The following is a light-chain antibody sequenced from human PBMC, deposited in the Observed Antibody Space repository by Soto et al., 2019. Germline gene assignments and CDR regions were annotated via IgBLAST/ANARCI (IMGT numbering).Light chain of an antibody. Sequence: DIQMTQSPSTLSASIGDRVTITCRASQSIDGWLAWYQHKPGRAPELLLYDATRLQSGVPSRFSGSASRTALTISIRTLHPDAVATYYCPEQSSGPLTFGPWN. V-gene: IGKV1-5*01. J-gene: IGKJ3*01. CDR2: DAT. CDR1: QSIDGW. CDR3: PEQSSGPLT.